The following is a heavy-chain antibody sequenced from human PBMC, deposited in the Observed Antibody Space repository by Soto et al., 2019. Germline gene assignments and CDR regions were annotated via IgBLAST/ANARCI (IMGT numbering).Heavy chain of an antibody. CDR2: IFSNDEK. CDR3: ARIKERANSPMDF. J-gene: IGHJ4*02. CDR1: GFSLSNAGMG. V-gene: IGHV2-26*01. Sequence: QVTLKESGPVLVKPTETLTLTCTVSGFSLSNAGMGVSWIRQPPGKALEWLAHIFSNDEKTYNTSLKSRLTISKDTSKSQVVLIMTNMNPADTATYFCARIKERANSPMDFWGQGALVTVSS. D-gene: IGHD1-1*01.